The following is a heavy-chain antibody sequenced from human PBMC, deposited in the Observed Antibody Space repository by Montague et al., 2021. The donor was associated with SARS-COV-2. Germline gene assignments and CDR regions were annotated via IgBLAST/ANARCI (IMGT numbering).Heavy chain of an antibody. CDR1: GGSISSYY. J-gene: IGHJ4*02. CDR3: ARAQNTCFIANCVNYFEV. CDR2: VHYTGST. Sequence: SETLSLTCEVSGGSISSYYWSWIRQSPRKGLEWIGYVHYTGSTKYNPSLKTRVTLSLDTPKKHCSLRLRSVTAADTAVYYCARAQNTCFIANCVNYFEVWGLGALVTVSS. V-gene: IGHV4-59*01. D-gene: IGHD1-1*01.